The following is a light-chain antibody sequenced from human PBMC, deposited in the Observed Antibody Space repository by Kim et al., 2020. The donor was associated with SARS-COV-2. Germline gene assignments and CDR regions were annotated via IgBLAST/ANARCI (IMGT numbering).Light chain of an antibody. J-gene: IGLJ1*01. CDR1: LLAEKH. V-gene: IGLV3-1*01. CDR3: QAWDSTSLYV. Sequence: SYELTQPPSVSVSPGQTASITCFGDLLAEKHTYWYQQKPGQSPVLVIYQDTKRPSGIPERFSGSNSDNTATLTISGTQPMDEADYFCQAWDSTSLYVFGTGTKVTVL. CDR2: QDT.